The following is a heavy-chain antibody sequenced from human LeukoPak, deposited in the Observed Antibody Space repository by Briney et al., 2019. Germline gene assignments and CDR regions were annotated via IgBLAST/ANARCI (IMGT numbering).Heavy chain of an antibody. V-gene: IGHV1-46*01. CDR3: AGPRPDVDTAMEYAFDI. J-gene: IGHJ3*02. CDR1: GYTFTSYY. D-gene: IGHD5-18*01. CDR2: INPSGGST. Sequence: APVKVSCKASGYTFTSYYMHWVRQAPGQGLEWMGIINPSGGSTSYAQKFQGRVTMTRDTSTSTVYMELSSLRSEDTAVYYCAGPRPDVDTAMEYAFDIWGQGTMVTVSS.